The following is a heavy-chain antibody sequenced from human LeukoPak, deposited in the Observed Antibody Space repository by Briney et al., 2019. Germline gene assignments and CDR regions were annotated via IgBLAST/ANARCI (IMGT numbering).Heavy chain of an antibody. V-gene: IGHV3-74*01. CDR1: GFTFSYYW. Sequence: PGGSLRLSCAVSGFTFSYYWMHWVCQTPGKGPMWVSRINGDGTGTNYADSVKGRFTISRDNAKNTLYLQMNSLRAEDTAVYYCTRDFDAATGYWGQGTLVTVSS. J-gene: IGHJ4*02. D-gene: IGHD3-9*01. CDR3: TRDFDAATGY. CDR2: INGDGTGT.